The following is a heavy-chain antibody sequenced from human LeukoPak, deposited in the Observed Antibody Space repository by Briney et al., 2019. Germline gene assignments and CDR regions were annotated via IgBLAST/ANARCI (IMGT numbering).Heavy chain of an antibody. J-gene: IGHJ4*02. Sequence: SETLSLTCTVSDGSITNNDWSWVRQTPGKGLEFIGYVHYSGTTNYNPSLRSRVTISIDTSRKHFFLKLKSVTAADTAVYYCAKSRGAIITYCFDYWGQGTLVTVPS. CDR1: DGSITNND. D-gene: IGHD3-10*01. CDR3: AKSRGAIITYCFDY. V-gene: IGHV4-59*01. CDR2: VHYSGTT.